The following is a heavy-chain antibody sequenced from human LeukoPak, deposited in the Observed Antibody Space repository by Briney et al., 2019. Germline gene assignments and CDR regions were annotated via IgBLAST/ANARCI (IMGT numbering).Heavy chain of an antibody. CDR1: GXTFSDYY. CDR3: ARDGYYYYDRGYFDL. CDR2: ISSSSSYT. Sequence: PGGSLRLSCAASGXTFSDYYMSWIRQAPGKGLEWVSYISSSSSYTNYADSVKGRFTISRDNAKNSLYLQMNSLRAEDTAVYYCARDGYYYYDRGYFDLWGRGTLVTVSS. J-gene: IGHJ2*01. D-gene: IGHD3-22*01. V-gene: IGHV3-11*05.